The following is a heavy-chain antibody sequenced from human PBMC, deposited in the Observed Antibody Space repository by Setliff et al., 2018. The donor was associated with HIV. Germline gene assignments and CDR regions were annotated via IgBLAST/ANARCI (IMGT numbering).Heavy chain of an antibody. CDR3: AREGLLVTKVGGAYWYHGMDV. D-gene: IGHD4-4*01. CDR1: GVTFNTYA. V-gene: IGHV1-69*10. J-gene: IGHJ6*02. Sequence: SVKVSCKTSGVTFNTYAFSWVRQAPGQGLEWMGDIFAFLNIPNYAQKFQGRVTITADKPTSTAYMELTGLRSEDTAVYYCAREGLLVTKVGGAYWYHGMDVWGRGTTVTVSS. CDR2: IFAFLNIP.